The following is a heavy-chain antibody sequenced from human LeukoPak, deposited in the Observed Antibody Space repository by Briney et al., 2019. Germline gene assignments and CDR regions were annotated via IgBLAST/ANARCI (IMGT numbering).Heavy chain of an antibody. J-gene: IGHJ4*02. Sequence: GGSLRLSCAASGFTFSSYAMNWVRQAPGKGLEWVSAISGSGGSTYYADSVKGRFTISRDNSKNTLYLQMNSLRAEDTAVYYCAKSLVGATPNYYFDYWGQGTLVTVSS. CDR1: GFTFSSYA. CDR3: AKSLVGATPNYYFDY. CDR2: ISGSGGST. D-gene: IGHD1-26*01. V-gene: IGHV3-23*01.